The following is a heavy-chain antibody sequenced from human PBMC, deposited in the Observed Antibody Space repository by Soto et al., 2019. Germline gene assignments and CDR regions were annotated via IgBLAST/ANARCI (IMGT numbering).Heavy chain of an antibody. J-gene: IGHJ6*02. CDR3: ARDHRAATNFWSGYFGNYYYGMDV. V-gene: IGHV1-18*04. CDR2: ISAYNGNT. CDR1: GYTFTSYG. Sequence: SSVKVSFKSSGYTFTSYGISWVVQAPGQGLEWMGWISAYNGNTNYAQKLQGRVTMTTDTSTSTAYMELRSLRSDDTAVYYCARDHRAATNFWSGYFGNYYYGMDVWGQGTTVTVSS. D-gene: IGHD3-3*01.